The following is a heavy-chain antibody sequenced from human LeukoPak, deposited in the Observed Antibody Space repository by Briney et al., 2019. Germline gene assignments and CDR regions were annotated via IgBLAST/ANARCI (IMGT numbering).Heavy chain of an antibody. D-gene: IGHD2-2*01. CDR2: IYTSGST. CDR3: ARESPEDIVVVPAASDWYYFDY. CDR1: GGSISSYY. J-gene: IGHJ4*02. V-gene: IGHV4-4*07. Sequence: KSSETLSLTCTVSGGSISSYYWSWIRQPAGKGLEWIGRIYTSGSTNYNPSLKSRVTMSVDTSKNQFSLKLSSVTAADTAVYYCARESPEDIVVVPAASDWYYFDYWGQGTLVTVSS.